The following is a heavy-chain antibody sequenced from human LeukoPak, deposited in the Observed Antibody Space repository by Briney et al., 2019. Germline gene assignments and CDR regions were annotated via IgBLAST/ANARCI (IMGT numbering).Heavy chain of an antibody. D-gene: IGHD4-17*01. CDR1: GFILADYG. CDR3: AKVGRNYGDYNGWFDP. Sequence: GGSLRLSCAASGFILADYGMHWVRQAPGKGLDGVAFMSYDGGNKYYADSVKGRFTISRDNSKNTLYLQMNTLRAEDTAVYYCAKVGRNYGDYNGWFDPWGQGTLVTVSS. CDR2: MSYDGGNK. J-gene: IGHJ5*02. V-gene: IGHV3-30*18.